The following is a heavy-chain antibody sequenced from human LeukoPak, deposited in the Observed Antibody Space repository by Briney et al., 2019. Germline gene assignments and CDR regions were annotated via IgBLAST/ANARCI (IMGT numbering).Heavy chain of an antibody. CDR3: ARIGSATSQRVYPDY. D-gene: IGHD6-6*01. Sequence: GGSLRLSCEASGFIFGTYYMSWVRQAPGKGLEWVANIAQDGSEKNYVDSVKGRFTISRDNAKSTLILQMNSLRTEDTAIYYCARIGSATSQRVYPDYWGQGTLVTVSS. CDR2: IAQDGSEK. V-gene: IGHV3-7*01. J-gene: IGHJ4*02. CDR1: GFIFGTYY.